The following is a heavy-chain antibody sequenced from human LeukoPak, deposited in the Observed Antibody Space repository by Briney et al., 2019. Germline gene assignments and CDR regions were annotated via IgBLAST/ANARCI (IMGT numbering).Heavy chain of an antibody. J-gene: IGHJ4*02. D-gene: IGHD6-19*01. CDR3: ARGSGWLDY. CDR2: IYSVGTT. CDR1: GFTVSNTF. V-gene: IGHV3-53*01. Sequence: GGSLRLSCAASGFTVSNTFMSWVRQAPGKGLEWVSVIYSVGTTYYADSVKGRFTISRDNSKDTLYLQMNSLRAEDTAVYYCARGSGWLDYWGQGTLVTVSS.